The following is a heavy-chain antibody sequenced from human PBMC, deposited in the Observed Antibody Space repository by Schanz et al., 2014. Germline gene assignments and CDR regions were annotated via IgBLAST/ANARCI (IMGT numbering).Heavy chain of an antibody. V-gene: IGHV3-48*02. CDR3: ARGGATRFDY. Sequence: EVQLVESGGGLVQPGGSLRLSCAASGFTFSSYSMNWVRQAPGKGLDWVSYISSSSSTIYYADSVKGRFTISRDNAKNLLHLQITRSRDADPAVYYCARGGATRFDYWGQGTLVTVSS. CDR1: GFTFSSYS. J-gene: IGHJ4*02. CDR2: ISSSSSTI. D-gene: IGHD1-26*01.